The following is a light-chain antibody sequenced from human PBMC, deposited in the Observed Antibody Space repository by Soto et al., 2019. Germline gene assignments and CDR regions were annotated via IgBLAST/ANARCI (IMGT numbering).Light chain of an antibody. V-gene: IGKV1-39*01. CDR1: QNILSF. J-gene: IGKJ2*01. CDR3: QQSYRKPAT. CDR2: AAS. Sequence: DIHITHSPSSLSASVGDRVTITCRASQNILSFLNWYQQKSGKAPQLLIVAASSLESGVPSRFSGSGSGTEFSLTITNLQPEDLGTYYCQQSYRKPATFGQGTKVDIK.